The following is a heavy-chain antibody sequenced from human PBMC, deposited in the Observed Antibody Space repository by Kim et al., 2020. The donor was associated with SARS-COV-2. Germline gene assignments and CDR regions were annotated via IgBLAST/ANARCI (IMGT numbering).Heavy chain of an antibody. Sequence: TNYAQKLQGRVTMTTDTSTSTAYMELRSLRSDDTAVYYCARGSIAAPEHYWGQGTLVTVSS. CDR2: T. CDR3: ARGSIAAPEHY. J-gene: IGHJ4*02. D-gene: IGHD6-6*01. V-gene: IGHV1-18*01.